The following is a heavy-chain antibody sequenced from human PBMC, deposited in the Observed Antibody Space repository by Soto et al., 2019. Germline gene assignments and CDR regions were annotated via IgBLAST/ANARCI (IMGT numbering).Heavy chain of an antibody. CDR2: ISAYNGNT. D-gene: IGHD6-13*01. J-gene: IGHJ6*02. CDR3: ARDQGFEQQPDYPPYYYYYYGMDV. Sequence: ASVKVSFKASGYTFTSYGISWLRQAPGQGLEWMGWISAYNGNTNYAQKLQGRVTMTTDTSTSTAYMELRSLRSDDTAVYYCARDQGFEQQPDYPPYYYYYYGMDVWGQGTTVTVSS. CDR1: GYTFTSYG. V-gene: IGHV1-18*04.